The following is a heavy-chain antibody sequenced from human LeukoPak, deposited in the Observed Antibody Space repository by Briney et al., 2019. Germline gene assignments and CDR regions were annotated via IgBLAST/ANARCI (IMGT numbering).Heavy chain of an antibody. V-gene: IGHV3-33*08. CDR3: ARDLGVAPRAAAVKPGDY. CDR1: GFRFSGYS. Sequence: GGSLRLSCAASGFRFSGYSMNWVRQAPGKGLGWVAVIWYDGSNKYYADSVKGRFTVSRDNSKNTLYLQMNSLRAEDTAVYYCARDLGVAPRAAAVKPGDYWGQGTLVTVSS. J-gene: IGHJ4*02. D-gene: IGHD6-13*01. CDR2: IWYDGSNK.